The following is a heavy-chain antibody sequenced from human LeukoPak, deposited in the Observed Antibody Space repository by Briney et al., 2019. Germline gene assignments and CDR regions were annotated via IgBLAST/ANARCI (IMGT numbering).Heavy chain of an antibody. CDR1: GFTVSSNY. CDR3: ARHHRSVVRGVITSRFDY. D-gene: IGHD3-10*01. Sequence: GSLRLSCAASGFTVSSNYMSWVRQPPGKGLEWIGEINHSGSTNYNPSLKSRVTISVDTSKNQFSLKLSSVTAADTAVYYCARHHRSVVRGVITSRFDYWGQGTLVTVSS. J-gene: IGHJ4*02. CDR2: INHSGST. V-gene: IGHV4-34*01.